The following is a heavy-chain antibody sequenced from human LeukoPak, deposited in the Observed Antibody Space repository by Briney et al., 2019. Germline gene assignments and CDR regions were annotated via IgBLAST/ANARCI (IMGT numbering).Heavy chain of an antibody. CDR1: GLTSGIYA. CDR3: GKEVERHFDLKY. CDR2: FSGGGDS. J-gene: IGHJ4*02. V-gene: IGHV3-23*01. Sequence: PGGSLRLSCAASGLTSGIYAMSWVRQAPGKGLEWVSAFSGGGDSFYADSVRGRFTASADTSRNILYLQMNSLRAEDTAVYYCGKEVERHFDLKYWGQGTPVTVSS. D-gene: IGHD2/OR15-2a*01.